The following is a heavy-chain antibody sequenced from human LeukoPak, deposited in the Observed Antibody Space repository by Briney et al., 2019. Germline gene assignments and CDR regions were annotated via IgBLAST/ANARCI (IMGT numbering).Heavy chain of an antibody. D-gene: IGHD6-13*01. CDR1: GFTFEDYG. V-gene: IGHV3-20*04. CDR3: ARWGQQLVYFDY. CDR2: ISWNGCNK. J-gene: IGHJ4*02. Sequence: PGGSLRLSXAASGFTFEDYGMSWVRHASRRGREWVTGISWNGCNKGYTEALKGRFTISRDNAENSLYLQMNSLRPEDTAVYYCARWGQQLVYFDYWGQGTLVTVSS.